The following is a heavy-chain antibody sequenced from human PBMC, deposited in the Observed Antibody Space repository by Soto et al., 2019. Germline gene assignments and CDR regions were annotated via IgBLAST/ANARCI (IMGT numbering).Heavy chain of an antibody. D-gene: IGHD1-26*01. CDR3: ASRRKGGLHYYYYMDV. Sequence: EASVKVSCKASGYTFTSYGISWVRQAPGQGLEWMGWISAYNGNTNYAQKLQGRVTMTTDTSTSTAYMELRSLRSDDTAVYYCASRRKGGLHYYYYMDVWGKGTTVTVSS. J-gene: IGHJ6*03. CDR2: ISAYNGNT. V-gene: IGHV1-18*01. CDR1: GYTFTSYG.